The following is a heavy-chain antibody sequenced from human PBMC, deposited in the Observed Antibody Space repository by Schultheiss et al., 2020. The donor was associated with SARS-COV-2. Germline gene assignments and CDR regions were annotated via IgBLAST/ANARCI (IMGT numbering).Heavy chain of an antibody. CDR3: ARGDYGDYVSSLYFDL. CDR2: IYYSGST. Sequence: SQTLSLTCTVSGGSISSYYWSWIRQPPGKGLEWIGNIYYSGSTNYNPSLKSRVTISIDTSMNQFSLRLSSVTAADTAVYYCARGDYGDYVSSLYFDLWGRGTLVTVSS. D-gene: IGHD4-17*01. J-gene: IGHJ2*01. CDR1: GGSISSYY. V-gene: IGHV4-59*12.